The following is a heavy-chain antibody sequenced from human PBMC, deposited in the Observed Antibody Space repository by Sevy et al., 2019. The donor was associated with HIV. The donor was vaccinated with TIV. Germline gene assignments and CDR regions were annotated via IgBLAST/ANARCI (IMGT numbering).Heavy chain of an antibody. Sequence: GSLRLSCAASGFSFSNYWMSWVRQAPGKGLEWVANIKRGGSERYYVASVKGRFTIPRDNARTSLYLQMHSLRAEDTAVYYCARDCSSASCLWGLDVWGQGTTVTVSS. J-gene: IGHJ6*02. V-gene: IGHV3-7*03. D-gene: IGHD2-2*01. CDR3: ARDCSSASCLWGLDV. CDR2: IKRGGSER. CDR1: GFSFSNYW.